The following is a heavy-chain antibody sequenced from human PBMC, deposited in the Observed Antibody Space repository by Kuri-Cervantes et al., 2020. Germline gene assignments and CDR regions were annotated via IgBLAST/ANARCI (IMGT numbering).Heavy chain of an antibody. CDR2: ISSGSSTI. J-gene: IGHJ4*02. Sequence: GGSLRLSCVASEFSLSSYTMNWVRQAPGKGLEWISYISSGSSTIHYADSVKGRFTISRDNAKNSLYLQMNSLRAEDTAVYYCAQGGNKDYWGQGTLVTVSS. CDR3: AQGGNKDY. CDR1: EFSLSSYT. V-gene: IGHV3-48*04. D-gene: IGHD4-23*01.